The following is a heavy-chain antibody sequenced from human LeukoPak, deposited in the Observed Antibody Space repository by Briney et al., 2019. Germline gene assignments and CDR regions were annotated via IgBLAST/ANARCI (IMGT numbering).Heavy chain of an antibody. Sequence: ALVKVSCKASGGTFSSYAISWVRQAPGQGLEWMGGIIPIFGTANYAQKSQGRVTITADKSTSTDYLELSSLRSEDTAVYYCARDNSVRDEAWWFNPWGQGTLVTVSS. CDR1: GGTFSSYA. V-gene: IGHV1-69*06. J-gene: IGHJ5*02. CDR3: ARDNSVRDEAWWFNP. D-gene: IGHD5-24*01. CDR2: IIPIFGTA.